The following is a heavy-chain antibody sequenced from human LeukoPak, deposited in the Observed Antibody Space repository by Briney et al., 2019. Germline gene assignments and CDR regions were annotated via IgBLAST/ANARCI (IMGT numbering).Heavy chain of an antibody. D-gene: IGHD6-6*01. CDR2: ISGSGGST. Sequence: PGGSLRLSCAASGFTFSSYAMSWVRQAPGKGLEWVSAISGSGGSTYYADSVKGRFTISRDNSKNTLYLQMNSLRAEDTAVYYCASSEYSSSSNWFDPWGQGTLVSVSS. V-gene: IGHV3-23*01. CDR3: ASSEYSSSSNWFDP. J-gene: IGHJ5*02. CDR1: GFTFSSYA.